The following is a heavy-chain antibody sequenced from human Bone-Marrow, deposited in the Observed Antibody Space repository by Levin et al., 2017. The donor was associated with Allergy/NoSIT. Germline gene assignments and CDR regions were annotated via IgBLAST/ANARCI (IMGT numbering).Heavy chain of an antibody. J-gene: IGHJ5*02. Sequence: ASPTLSLTCTVSGGSIDSGAYYWRWIRQHPGKGLEWIGYIYYSGSTYYNPSLKSRVTISLDTAKNQFTLEVSSVTAADTAVYYCARGRDSSSWYSLLWFDPWGQGTLVTVSS. V-gene: IGHV4-31*03. CDR3: ARGRDSSSWYSLLWFDP. CDR1: GGSIDSGAYY. CDR2: IYYSGST. D-gene: IGHD6-13*01.